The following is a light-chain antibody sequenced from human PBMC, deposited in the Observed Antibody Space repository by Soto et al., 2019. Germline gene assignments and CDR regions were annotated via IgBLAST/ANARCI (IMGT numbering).Light chain of an antibody. CDR1: SGHSNYA. V-gene: IGLV4-69*01. Sequence: QLVLTQSPSASASLGASVKLTCTLSSGHSNYAIAWHQQQPEKGPRYLMKLNSDGSHNKGDGIPDRFSGSSSGTERYLTLSSLQSEDEADYYCQTWGTGIVVFGGGTKLTVL. CDR2: LNSDGSH. CDR3: QTWGTGIVV. J-gene: IGLJ2*01.